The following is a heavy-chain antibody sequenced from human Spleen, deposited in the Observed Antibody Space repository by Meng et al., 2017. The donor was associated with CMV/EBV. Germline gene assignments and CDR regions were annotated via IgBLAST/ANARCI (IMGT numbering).Heavy chain of an antibody. Sequence: SCNASGHTCTSYYMHWVRQATGQGLEWMGVINAVGDGTTYAKSFQGRVTMTRDTFTSTVYMEQSSLRAEDTAVYYGARGTTFYADDWGQGTLVTVSS. CDR3: ARGTTFYADD. V-gene: IGHV1-46*01. D-gene: IGHD1-1*01. J-gene: IGHJ4*01. CDR1: GHTCTSYY. CDR2: INAVGDGT.